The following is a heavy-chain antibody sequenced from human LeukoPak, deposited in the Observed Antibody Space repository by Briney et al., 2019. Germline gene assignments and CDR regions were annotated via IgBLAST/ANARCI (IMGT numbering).Heavy chain of an antibody. CDR1: GFTFGDYN. J-gene: IGHJ6*03. CDR2: ITRGSSYM. D-gene: IGHD1-14*01. CDR3: ARDAALLPGKYYYYMDV. Sequence: GGSLRLSCVASGFTFGDYNMNWVRQAPGKGLEWVSAITRGSSYMNYADSLKGRFTISRDNAKNSMYLQMNSLTAEDTAVYFCARDAALLPGKYYYYMDVWGKGTTVTVSS. V-gene: IGHV3-21*01.